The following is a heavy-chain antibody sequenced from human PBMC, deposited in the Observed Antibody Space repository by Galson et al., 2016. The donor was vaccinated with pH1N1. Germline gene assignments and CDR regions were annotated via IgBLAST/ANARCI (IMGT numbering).Heavy chain of an antibody. CDR2: IYAGDSDT. D-gene: IGHD1-1*01. J-gene: IGHJ6*03. Sequence: QSGAEVKKPGESLKISCKASGNSFSTSWIGWVRQLPGKGLEWMGSIYAGDSDTRYSPSFQGQVTISADKSIRTTYLQWSSLKASDTAIYYCARHVALDPPVEYYYIDVWGKGTTVIVSS. CDR1: GNSFSTSW. CDR3: ARHVALDPPVEYYYIDV. V-gene: IGHV5-51*01.